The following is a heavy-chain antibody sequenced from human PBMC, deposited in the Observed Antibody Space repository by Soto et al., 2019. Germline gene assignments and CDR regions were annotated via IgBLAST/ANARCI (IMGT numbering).Heavy chain of an antibody. CDR1: GYTLTGYY. V-gene: IGHV1-2*02. CDR3: AREGSSSSRGYYYYYGMDV. D-gene: IGHD6-6*01. CDR2: MNPNSGGT. Sequence: XSVKVCCKASGYTLTGYYMHWVRQAPGQGLEWMGWMNPNSGGTNYAQKFQGRVTMTRDTSISTAYMELSRLRSDDTAVDYCAREGSSSSRGYYYYYGMDVWGQGTTVTASS. J-gene: IGHJ6*02.